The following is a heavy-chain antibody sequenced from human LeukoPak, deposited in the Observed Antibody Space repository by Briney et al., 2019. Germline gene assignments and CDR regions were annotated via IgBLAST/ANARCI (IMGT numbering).Heavy chain of an antibody. CDR3: ARGPSPYY. CDR1: GGSTSSSSYY. CDR2: IYYTGRT. V-gene: IGHV4-39*01. Sequence: PSETLSLTCTVSGGSTSSSSYYWGWIRQPPGKGLEWIGNIYYTGRTYYNPSLKSRVTISVDTSKNQFSLKLSSVSAADTAVYYCARGPSPYYWGQGTLVTVSS. J-gene: IGHJ4*02.